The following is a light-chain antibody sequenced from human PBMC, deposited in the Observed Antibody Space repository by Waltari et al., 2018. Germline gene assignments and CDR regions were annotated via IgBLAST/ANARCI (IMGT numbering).Light chain of an antibody. CDR3: CSYAGSYTWV. CDR1: SSDVGGYNS. CDR2: DVS. V-gene: IGLV2-11*01. J-gene: IGLJ3*02. Sequence: QSALTQPRSVSGSPGQSVTISCTGTSSDVGGYNSVSWYQQHPGKAPKLIIYDVSKRPSGVPDRFSGSKSGNTASLTISGLQADIEADYYCCSYAGSYTWVFGGGTKLTVL.